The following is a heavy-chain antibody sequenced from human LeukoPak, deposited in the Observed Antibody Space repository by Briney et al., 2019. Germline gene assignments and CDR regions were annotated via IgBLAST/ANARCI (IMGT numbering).Heavy chain of an antibody. CDR1: GFTFSSYA. CDR3: AKCIAAAGRGINAFDI. V-gene: IGHV3-23*01. D-gene: IGHD6-13*01. J-gene: IGHJ3*02. Sequence: GGSLRLSCAASGFTFSSYAMSWVRQAPGKGLEWVSAISGSGGSTYYADSVKGRFTISRDNSKNTLYLQMNSLRAEDTAVYYCAKCIAAAGRGINAFDIWGQGTMVTASS. CDR2: ISGSGGST.